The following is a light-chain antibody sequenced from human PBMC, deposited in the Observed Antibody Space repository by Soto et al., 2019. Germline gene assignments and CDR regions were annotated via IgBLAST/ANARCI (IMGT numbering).Light chain of an antibody. CDR3: QQANSFPYT. Sequence: DIQMTQSPSSVSASVGDRVTITCRASQAVSSWLAWYQQKPGEAPKLLIYAASNLQRGVPSRFSGSGSGTDFTLTISSLQPEDFATYYCQQANSFPYTFGQGTKLEIK. CDR1: QAVSSW. J-gene: IGKJ2*01. V-gene: IGKV1-12*01. CDR2: AAS.